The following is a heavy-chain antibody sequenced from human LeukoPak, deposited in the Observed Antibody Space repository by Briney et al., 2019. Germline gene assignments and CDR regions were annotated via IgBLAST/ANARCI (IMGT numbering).Heavy chain of an antibody. D-gene: IGHD3-22*01. CDR3: ARDWDYYDSSGIDY. J-gene: IGHJ4*02. CDR1: GFTFSSYG. Sequence: GRSLRLSCAASGFTFSSYGMHWVRQAPGKGLEWVSYISSSSSTIYYADSVKGRFTISRDNAKNSLYLQMNSLRDEDTAVYYCARDWDYYDSSGIDYWGQGTLVTVSS. CDR2: ISSSSSTI. V-gene: IGHV3-48*02.